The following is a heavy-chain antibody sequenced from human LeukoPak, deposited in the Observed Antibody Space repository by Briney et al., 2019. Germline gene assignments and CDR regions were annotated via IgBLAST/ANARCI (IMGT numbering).Heavy chain of an antibody. CDR2: IYYSGST. Sequence: SQTLPLTCTVSGGSISSGDYYWSWIRQPPGKGLEWIGYIYYSGSTYYNPSLKSRVTISVDTSKNQFSLKLSSVTAADTAVYYCASCIAVAGTGGQGRDWFDPWGQGTLVTVSS. V-gene: IGHV4-30-4*08. D-gene: IGHD6-19*01. CDR3: ASCIAVAGTGGQGRDWFDP. J-gene: IGHJ5*02. CDR1: GGSISSGDYY.